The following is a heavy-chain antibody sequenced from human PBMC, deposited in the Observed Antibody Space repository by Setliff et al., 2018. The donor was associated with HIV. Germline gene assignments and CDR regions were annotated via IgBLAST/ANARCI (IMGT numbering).Heavy chain of an antibody. CDR3: ARDRESSGWYPPPPHFDY. CDR2: INSDGSST. D-gene: IGHD6-19*01. Sequence: GGSLRLSCAASGFTFSNYWMHWVRQAPGKGLVWVSYINSDGSSTNYADSVKGRFTISRDDAKNTLYLQMNSLRAEDTALYYCARDRESSGWYPPPPHFDYWGQGTLVTVSS. CDR1: GFTFSNYW. J-gene: IGHJ4*02. V-gene: IGHV3-74*01.